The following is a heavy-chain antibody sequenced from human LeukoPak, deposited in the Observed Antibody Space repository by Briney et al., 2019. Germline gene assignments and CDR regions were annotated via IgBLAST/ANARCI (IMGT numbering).Heavy chain of an antibody. CDR3: AKDYHRIAVAGGVDY. CDR1: GGTLSSYA. J-gene: IGHJ4*02. CDR2: IIPIFGTA. V-gene: IGHV1-69*06. D-gene: IGHD6-19*01. Sequence: SVKVSCKASGGTLSSYAISWVRQAPGQGLEWMGGIIPIFGTANYAQKFQGRVTITADKSTSTAYMEPSSLRAEDTAVYYCAKDYHRIAVAGGVDYWGQGTLVTVSS.